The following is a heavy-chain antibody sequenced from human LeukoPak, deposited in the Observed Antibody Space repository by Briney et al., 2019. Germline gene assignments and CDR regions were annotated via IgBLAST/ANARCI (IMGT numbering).Heavy chain of an antibody. D-gene: IGHD4-17*01. V-gene: IGHV5-51*01. Sequence: SGESLKISCKGSGYSFTSYWIGWVRQMPGKGLEWMGIIYPGDSDTRYSPSFQGQVTISADKSISTAYLQWSSLKASDTAMYYCARRMNYGDYVNYWYFDLWGRGTLVTVSS. CDR1: GYSFTSYW. CDR3: ARRMNYGDYVNYWYFDL. J-gene: IGHJ2*01. CDR2: IYPGDSDT.